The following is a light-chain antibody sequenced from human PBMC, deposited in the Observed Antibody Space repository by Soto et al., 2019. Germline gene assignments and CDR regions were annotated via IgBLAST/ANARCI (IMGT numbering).Light chain of an antibody. CDR3: QRYYRFPPT. V-gene: IGKV1D-8*01. CDR1: QGISSY. J-gene: IGKJ1*01. Sequence: VIWMTQSPSLLSASTGDRVTIRCRTSQGISSYLAWYQQKPGKAPELLIYAASTLQSGVPSRFSGSGSGTDFTLTISCLQSEDFATYYCQRYYRFPPTFGQGTKVDIK. CDR2: AAS.